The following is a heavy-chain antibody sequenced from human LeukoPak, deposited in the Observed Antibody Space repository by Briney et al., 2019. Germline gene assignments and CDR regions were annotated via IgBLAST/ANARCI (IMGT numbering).Heavy chain of an antibody. D-gene: IGHD3-3*01. CDR1: GGSIISSSYY. V-gene: IGHV4-39*01. CDR2: IYYSGST. J-gene: IGHJ5*02. CDR3: ARLTYYDPAGFDP. Sequence: SETLSLTCTVSGGSIISSSYYWGWIRQPPGKGLEWIGSIYYSGSTYYNPSLKRRVTISVDTSKNQFSLKLSSVTAADTAVYYCARLTYYDPAGFDPWGQRTLVTVSS.